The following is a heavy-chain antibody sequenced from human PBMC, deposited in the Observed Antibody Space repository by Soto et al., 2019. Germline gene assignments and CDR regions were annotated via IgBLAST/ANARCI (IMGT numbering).Heavy chain of an antibody. Sequence: GGSLRLSCAASGFTFTRYSMNWVRQAPGKGLEWVSSISSTTNYIYYGDSMKGRFTISRDNAKNSLYLEMNSMRAEDTEVYYCARESEDLTSNFDYWGQGTLVTVSS. CDR2: ISSTTNYI. CDR3: ARESEDLTSNFDY. V-gene: IGHV3-21*06. J-gene: IGHJ4*02. CDR1: GFTFTRYS.